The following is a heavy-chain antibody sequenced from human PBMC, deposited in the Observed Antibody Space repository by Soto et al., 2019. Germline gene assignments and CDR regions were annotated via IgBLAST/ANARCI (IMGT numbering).Heavy chain of an antibody. V-gene: IGHV1-69*01. J-gene: IGHJ5*02. CDR1: GGTFSRHA. CDR3: ARAAIHGSSWYFGFDP. D-gene: IGHD6-13*01. CDR2: IIPLFGTT. Sequence: QVQLVQSGSEVKMPGSSVKVSCKTSGGTFSRHAINWVRQAPGQGLEWRGGIIPLFGTTNYAQKFKGRVTISADESTSTAYMELSSLTSEDAAVYYCARAAIHGSSWYFGFDPWGQGTLVTVSS.